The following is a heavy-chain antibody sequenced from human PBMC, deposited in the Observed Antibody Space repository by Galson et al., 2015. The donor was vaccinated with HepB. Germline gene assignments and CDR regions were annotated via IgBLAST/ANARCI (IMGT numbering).Heavy chain of an antibody. Sequence: SVKVSCKASGYTFTSYGISWVRQAPGQGLEWMGWISAYNGNTNYAQKLQGRVTMTTDTSTSTAYMELRSLRSDVTAVYYCARDHYYDSSGYYYVGFDYWGQGTLVTVSS. CDR3: ARDHYYDSSGYYYVGFDY. CDR2: ISAYNGNT. V-gene: IGHV1-18*04. J-gene: IGHJ4*02. CDR1: GYTFTSYG. D-gene: IGHD3-22*01.